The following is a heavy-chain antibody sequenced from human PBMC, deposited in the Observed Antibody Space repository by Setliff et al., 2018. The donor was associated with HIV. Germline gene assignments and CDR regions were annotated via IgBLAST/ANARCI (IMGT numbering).Heavy chain of an antibody. CDR1: GYTFTNYD. CDR3: ARGAWYTSGWYSSRYMDV. V-gene: IGHV1-8*01. D-gene: IGHD6-19*01. J-gene: IGHJ6*03. CDR2: MNPYSGHA. Sequence: GASVKVSCKASGYTFTNYDINWVRQAPGRGLEWMGWMNPYSGHAGYAQKFQGRVTMTRNTSISTAYMELSSLRSDDTAVYYCARGAWYTSGWYSSRYMDVWGKGTTVTVSS.